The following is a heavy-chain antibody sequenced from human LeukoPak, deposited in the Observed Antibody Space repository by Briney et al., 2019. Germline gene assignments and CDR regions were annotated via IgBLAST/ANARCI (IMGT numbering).Heavy chain of an antibody. Sequence: GGSLRLSCAASGFTFSTYAMTWARQAPGKGPEWVSIISHTGTSIFYADSVKGRFTISRDNSRNTLFLDMNSLRAEDTALYFCAKEEERFAAWGYFDSWGQGSLVTVSS. J-gene: IGHJ4*02. CDR3: AKEEERFAAWGYFDS. V-gene: IGHV3-23*01. CDR2: ISHTGTSI. D-gene: IGHD3-16*01. CDR1: GFTFSTYA.